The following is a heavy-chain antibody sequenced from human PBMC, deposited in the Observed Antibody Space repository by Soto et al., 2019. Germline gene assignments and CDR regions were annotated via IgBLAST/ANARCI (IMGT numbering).Heavy chain of an antibody. D-gene: IGHD3-22*01. V-gene: IGHV3-7*01. J-gene: IGHJ4*02. CDR3: ARYRRLLTYYYDISGYYSFDY. CDR2: IKQDGSEK. Sequence: GGSLRLSCAASGFTFSSYWMSWVRQAPGKGLEWVANIKQDGSEKYYVDSVKGRFTISRDNAKNSLYLQMNSLRAEDTAVYYCARYRRLLTYYYDISGYYSFDYWGQGTLVTVSS. CDR1: GFTFSSYW.